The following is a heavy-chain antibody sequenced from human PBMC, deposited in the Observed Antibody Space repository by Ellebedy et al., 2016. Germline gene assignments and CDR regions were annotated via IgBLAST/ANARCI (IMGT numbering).Heavy chain of an antibody. CDR2: ISYDGSDK. J-gene: IGHJ4*02. V-gene: IGHV3-30*18. D-gene: IGHD6-19*01. CDR1: GFTFSSYG. CDR3: AKGWYSSGWYYFDY. Sequence: GGSLRLSXAASGFTFSSYGMHWVRQAPGKGLEWVAVISYDGSDKYYADSVKARFTVFRDHSKNTLYLQMNSLRGEDTAVYYCAKGWYSSGWYYFDYWGQGTLVTVSS.